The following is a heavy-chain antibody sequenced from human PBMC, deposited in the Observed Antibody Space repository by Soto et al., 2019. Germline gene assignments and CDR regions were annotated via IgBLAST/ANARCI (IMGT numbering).Heavy chain of an antibody. CDR3: ARPGGATDY. V-gene: IGHV4-39*01. D-gene: IGHD1-26*01. CDR2: IYYSGST. CDR1: GGSISSSSYY. J-gene: IGHJ4*02. Sequence: SETLSLTCTVSGGSISSSSYYWGWIRQPPGKGLEWIGSIYYSGSTYYNPSLKSRVTISVDTSKNQFSLKLSSVTAADTAVYYCARPGGATDYWGQGTLVTVSS.